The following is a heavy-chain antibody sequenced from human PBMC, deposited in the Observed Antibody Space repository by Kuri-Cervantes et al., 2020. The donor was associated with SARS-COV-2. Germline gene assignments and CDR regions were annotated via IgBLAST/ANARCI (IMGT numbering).Heavy chain of an antibody. V-gene: IGHV4-30-4*01. J-gene: IGHJ4*02. CDR1: GGSISSGDYY. Sequence: LRLSCTVSGGSISSGDYYWSWIRQPPGKGLEWIGYIYYSGSTYYNPTLKSRLTISVERSRNQFSLNLRSVTAADTAVYYCARVLHNYYDSSGYYYFDYWGQGTLVTVSS. D-gene: IGHD3-22*01. CDR3: ARVLHNYYDSSGYYYFDY. CDR2: IYYSGST.